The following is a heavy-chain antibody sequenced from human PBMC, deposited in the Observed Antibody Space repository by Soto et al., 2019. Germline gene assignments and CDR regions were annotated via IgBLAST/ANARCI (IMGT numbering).Heavy chain of an antibody. D-gene: IGHD2-21*02. V-gene: IGHV3-23*01. CDR1: GFPFGENA. CDR3: AREETAWPLAYGLDV. J-gene: IGHJ6*02. CDR2: ISDSGATT. Sequence: GGSLRLSCAASGFPFGENAMSWVRQAPGKGLEWVSGISDSGATTYYADSVRGRFTISRDNSKNTLYLQMKSLRAEDSASYYCAREETAWPLAYGLDVWGQGTTVTVSS.